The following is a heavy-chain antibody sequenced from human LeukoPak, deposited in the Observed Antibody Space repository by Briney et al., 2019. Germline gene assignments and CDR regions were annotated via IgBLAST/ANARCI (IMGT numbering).Heavy chain of an antibody. D-gene: IGHD2-2*01. Sequence: TSETLSLTCTVSGDSVSSGSYFWSWIRQPPGKGLEWIGYIYYSGSTNHNPSLKSRVTISVDTSENQFSLKLSSVTAADTAVYYCASLGFCNSTTCYDSDYWGQGTLVTVSS. CDR2: IYYSGST. CDR1: GDSVSSGSYF. J-gene: IGHJ4*02. V-gene: IGHV4-61*01. CDR3: ASLGFCNSTTCYDSDY.